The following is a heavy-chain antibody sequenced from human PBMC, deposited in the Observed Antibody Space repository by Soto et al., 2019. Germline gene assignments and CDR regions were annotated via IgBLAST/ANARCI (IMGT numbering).Heavy chain of an antibody. CDR3: ARQRTTVVTQDYFDH. Sequence: SETLSLTCIVSGESISSSSYYWGWIRQPPGKGLEWIGSIYYSGRTYYNPSFKSRVTISIDTSKNQFSLKLSSVTATDTAVYYCARQRTTVVTQDYFDHWGQGALVTVSS. CDR2: IYYSGRT. V-gene: IGHV4-39*01. J-gene: IGHJ4*02. CDR1: GESISSSSYY. D-gene: IGHD2-21*02.